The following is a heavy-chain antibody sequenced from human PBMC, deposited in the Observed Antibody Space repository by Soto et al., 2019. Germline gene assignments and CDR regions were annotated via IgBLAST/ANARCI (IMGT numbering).Heavy chain of an antibody. CDR1: GFTFSSYS. D-gene: IGHD6-13*01. J-gene: IGHJ6*02. CDR2: ISSTSYI. V-gene: IGHV3-21*01. Sequence: EVQLVESGGGLVKPGGSLRLSCAASGFTFSSYSMNWVRQAPGKGLEWVSSISSTSYIYYADSVKGRFTISRDNAKNSLYLQMNSLRAEDTAVYYCARGRGAAGTDSVQSYGMDVWGQGTTVTVSS. CDR3: ARGRGAAGTDSVQSYGMDV.